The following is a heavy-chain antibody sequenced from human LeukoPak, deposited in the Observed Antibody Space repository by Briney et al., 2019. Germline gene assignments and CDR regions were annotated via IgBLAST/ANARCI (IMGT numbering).Heavy chain of an antibody. J-gene: IGHJ5*02. CDR1: GYTFTGYY. Sequence: ASVKVSCKASGYTFTGYYMHWVRQAPRQGLEWMGWINPNSGGTNYAQKFQGRVTMTRDTSISTAYMELSRLRSDDTAVYYCARDPSYCGGDCFVNWFDPWGQGTLVTVSS. CDR2: INPNSGGT. D-gene: IGHD2-21*02. V-gene: IGHV1-2*02. CDR3: ARDPSYCGGDCFVNWFDP.